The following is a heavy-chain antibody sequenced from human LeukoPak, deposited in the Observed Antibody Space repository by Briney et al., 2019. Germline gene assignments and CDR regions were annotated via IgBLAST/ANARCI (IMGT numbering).Heavy chain of an antibody. J-gene: IGHJ4*02. CDR1: GFTFSTYW. V-gene: IGHV3-74*01. CDR3: ATGGGGSEY. Sequence: GGSLRLSCAASGFTFSTYWMHWVRQAPGKGLVWVSRINSDGSHTSYAYSVKGRFTISRDNAKKTLYLQMNNLRAEDTAVYYCATGGGGSEYWGQGTLVTVSS. CDR2: INSDGSHT. D-gene: IGHD3-16*01.